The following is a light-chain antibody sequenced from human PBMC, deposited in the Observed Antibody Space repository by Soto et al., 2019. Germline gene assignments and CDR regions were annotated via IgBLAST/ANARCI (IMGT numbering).Light chain of an antibody. V-gene: IGKV3-15*01. CDR2: GAS. J-gene: IGKJ5*01. CDR3: QKYNNWPPIT. CDR1: QSVSSN. Sequence: EIVMTQSPATLSVSPGERATLSCRASQSVSSNLAWYQQKPGQAPRLLIYGASTRATGIPARFSGSGSGTESTLTISRLQSEDFAVYYCQKYNNWPPITFGQGTRLEIK.